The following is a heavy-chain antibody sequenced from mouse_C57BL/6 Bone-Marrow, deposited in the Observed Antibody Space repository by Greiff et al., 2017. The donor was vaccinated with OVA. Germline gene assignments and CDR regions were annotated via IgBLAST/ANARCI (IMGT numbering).Heavy chain of an antibody. CDR1: GFNIKDDY. D-gene: IGHD4-1*01. J-gene: IGHJ2*01. CDR2: IDPENGDT. Sequence: EVQLQQSGAELVRPGASVKLSCTASGFNIKDDYMHWVKQRPEQGLEWIGWIDPENGDTEYASKFQGKATITADTSSNTAYLQLSSLTSEDTAVYYCTYWDEGDYWGQGTTLTVSS. CDR3: TYWDEGDY. V-gene: IGHV14-4*01.